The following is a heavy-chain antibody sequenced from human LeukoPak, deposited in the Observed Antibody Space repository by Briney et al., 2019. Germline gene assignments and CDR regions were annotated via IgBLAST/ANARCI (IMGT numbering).Heavy chain of an antibody. D-gene: IGHD6-19*01. CDR1: GGSISSNF. V-gene: IGHV4-4*07. CDR2: IYTSGIT. CDR3: AREHFGYSSGWHDLDF. Sequence: TSETLSLTCSVSGGSISSNFWSWIRQPAGKGLEWIGRIYTSGITNYNPSLKSRVTMSVDTSKKQFSLSLSSVTAADTAVYYCAREHFGYSSGWHDLDFWGQGALVTVSS. J-gene: IGHJ4*02.